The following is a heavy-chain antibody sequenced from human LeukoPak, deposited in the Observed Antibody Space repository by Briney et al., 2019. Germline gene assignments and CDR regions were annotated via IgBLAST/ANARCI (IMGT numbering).Heavy chain of an antibody. Sequence: PSETLSLTCTVSGGSISSYYWSWIRQPPGKGLEWIGYIYYSGSTNYNPSLKSRVTISVDTSKNQFSLKLSSVTAADTAVYYCARARGYYGSGSYEYYYYYYMDVWGKGTTVTISS. CDR2: IYYSGST. D-gene: IGHD3-10*01. CDR1: GGSISSYY. J-gene: IGHJ6*03. CDR3: ARARGYYGSGSYEYYYYYYMDV. V-gene: IGHV4-59*01.